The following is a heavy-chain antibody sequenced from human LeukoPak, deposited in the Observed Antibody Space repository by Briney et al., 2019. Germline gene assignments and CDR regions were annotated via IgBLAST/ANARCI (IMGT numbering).Heavy chain of an antibody. V-gene: IGHV3-7*04. CDR1: GFTFDNYW. CDR3: ARGSSGYYCDHFPK. Sequence: TGGSLRLSCAASGFTFDNYWMAWLRQAPGRGLELVANIRQDGIEKNYVDSVKGRFTVSRDITRNSLFLDMSSPRAEDTAGYYCARGSSGYYCDHFPKWGQGSLVTVSS. J-gene: IGHJ1*01. D-gene: IGHD3-22*01. CDR2: IRQDGIEK.